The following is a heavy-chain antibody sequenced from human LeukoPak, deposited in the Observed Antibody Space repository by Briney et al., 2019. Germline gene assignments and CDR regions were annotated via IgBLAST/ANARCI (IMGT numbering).Heavy chain of an antibody. V-gene: IGHV4-39*07. CDR2: IYNGGST. CDR1: GGSISSSSNY. D-gene: IGHD3-22*01. CDR3: ARDRYYYDSSGYLFDY. Sequence: SETLSLTCSVSGGSISSSSNYWGWIRQPPGKGLEWIGSIYNGGSTYYNPSLKSRVTISVDTSNNQFSLRLSSVTAADTAVYYCARDRYYYDSSGYLFDYWGQGTLVTVSS. J-gene: IGHJ4*02.